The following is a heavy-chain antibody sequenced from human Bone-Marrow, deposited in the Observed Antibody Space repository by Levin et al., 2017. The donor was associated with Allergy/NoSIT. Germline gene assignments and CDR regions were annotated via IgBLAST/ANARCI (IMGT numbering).Heavy chain of an antibody. D-gene: IGHD5-18*01. V-gene: IGHV1-46*01. Sequence: ASVKVSCKASGYTFTSYYMHWVRQAPGQGLEWMGIINPSGGSTSYAQKFQGRVTMTRDTSTSTVYMELSSLRSEDTAVYYCARDRIQQTGYSYGLRLDYYYYMDVWGKGTTVTVSS. J-gene: IGHJ6*03. CDR3: ARDRIQQTGYSYGLRLDYYYYMDV. CDR2: INPSGGST. CDR1: GYTFTSYY.